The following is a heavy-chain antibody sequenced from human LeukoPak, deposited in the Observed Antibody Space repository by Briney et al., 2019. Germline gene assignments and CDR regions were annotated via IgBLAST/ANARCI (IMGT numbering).Heavy chain of an antibody. CDR3: ARHSRFGVVVITHFDY. CDR2: IYYSGST. J-gene: IGHJ4*02. D-gene: IGHD3-22*01. V-gene: IGHV4-39*01. Sequence: SQTLCLTCTVSGGSISSSSYYCGWIRQPPGKGLGWIGSIYYSGSTYSNPSLKSRVTISVDTSKNQFSLKLSSVTAADTAVYYCARHSRFGVVVITHFDYWGQGTLVTVSS. CDR1: GGSISSSSYY.